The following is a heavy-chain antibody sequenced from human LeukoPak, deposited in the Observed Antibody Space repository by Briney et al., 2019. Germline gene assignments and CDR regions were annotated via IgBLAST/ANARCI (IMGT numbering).Heavy chain of an antibody. Sequence: TSETLSLTCTVSGGSIKTYHWTWIRQPPGKGLEWIGYVYHSATTNYNPSLNSRVTMSLDTSKNQFSLNLRSVTAADTAVYYCARIPRIVEWTYYMDVWGEGTTVTVSS. CDR2: VYHSATT. J-gene: IGHJ6*03. V-gene: IGHV4-59*01. CDR1: GGSIKTYH. D-gene: IGHD2/OR15-2a*01. CDR3: ARIPRIVEWTYYMDV.